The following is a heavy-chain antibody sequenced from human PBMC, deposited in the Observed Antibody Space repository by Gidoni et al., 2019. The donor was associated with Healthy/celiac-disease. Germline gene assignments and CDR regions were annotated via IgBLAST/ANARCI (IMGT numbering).Heavy chain of an antibody. V-gene: IGHV1-46*01. CDR3: ARTPLSLQGYFDY. D-gene: IGHD1-1*01. CDR1: GYTFTSYY. Sequence: QVQLVQSGAEVKKPGASVKVSCKASGYTFTSYYMHWVRQAPGQGLEWRGIINPSGGSTIYAQTFQGRVTLTRDTSTSTVYMELRSLRSEDTAVYYCARTPLSLQGYFDYWGQGTLVTVSS. CDR2: INPSGGST. J-gene: IGHJ4*02.